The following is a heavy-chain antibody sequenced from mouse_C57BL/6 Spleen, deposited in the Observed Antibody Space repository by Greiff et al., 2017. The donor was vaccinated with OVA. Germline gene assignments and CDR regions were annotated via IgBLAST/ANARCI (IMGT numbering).Heavy chain of an antibody. V-gene: IGHV3-6*01. CDR1: GYSITSGYY. CDR2: ISYDGSN. Sequence: EVQLKESGPGLVKPSQSLSLTCSVTGYSITSGYYWNWIRQFPGNKLEWMGYISYDGSNNYNPSLKNRISITRDTSKNQFFLKLNSVTTEDTATYYCARGGDTYYFDYWGQGTTLTVSS. J-gene: IGHJ2*01. CDR3: ARGGDTYYFDY. D-gene: IGHD3-3*01.